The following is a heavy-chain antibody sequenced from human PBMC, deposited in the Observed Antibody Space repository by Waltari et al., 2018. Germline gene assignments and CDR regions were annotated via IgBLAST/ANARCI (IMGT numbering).Heavy chain of an antibody. CDR1: GYTFTSYG. CDR2: ISGYNGNT. CDR3: ARVDSGYVWDAFDI. V-gene: IGHV1-18*04. J-gene: IGHJ3*02. D-gene: IGHD5-12*01. Sequence: QVQLVQSGAEVKKPGASVKVSCKDSGYTFTSYGISWVRQAPGQGLEWMRWISGYNGNTNNAQKLQGRVTMTTDTSTSTAYMELRSLRSDDTAVYYCARVDSGYVWDAFDIWGQGTMVTVSS.